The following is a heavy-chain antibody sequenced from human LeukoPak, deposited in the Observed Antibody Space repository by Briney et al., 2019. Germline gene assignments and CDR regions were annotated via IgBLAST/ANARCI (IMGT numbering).Heavy chain of an antibody. CDR3: ARASSG. D-gene: IGHD6-6*01. CDR2: ISSCGNNI. V-gene: IGHV3-48*03. J-gene: IGHJ4*02. CDR1: GFNFSSYE. Sequence: GGSLRLSCAASGFNFSSYEMNWVPQATGKGLEWISYISSCGNNISYADSVKGRFNISRDNAKNSLYLQMNSLRAEETAVYYWARASSGWGQGTLVTVSS.